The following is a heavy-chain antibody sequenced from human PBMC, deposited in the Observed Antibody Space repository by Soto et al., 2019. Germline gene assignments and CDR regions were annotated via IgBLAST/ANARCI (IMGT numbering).Heavy chain of an antibody. D-gene: IGHD6-19*01. CDR1: GFTFSSYG. Sequence: PGGSLRLSCAASGFTFSSYGMHWVRQAPGKGLEWVAVIWYDGSNKYYADSVKGRFTISRDNSKNTLYLQMNSLRAEDTAVYYCAREASSGWSRDFDYWGQGTLVTVSS. V-gene: IGHV3-33*01. CDR3: AREASSGWSRDFDY. CDR2: IWYDGSNK. J-gene: IGHJ4*02.